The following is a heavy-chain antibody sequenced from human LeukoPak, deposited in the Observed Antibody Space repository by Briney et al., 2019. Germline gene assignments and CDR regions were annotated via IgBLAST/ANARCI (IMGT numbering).Heavy chain of an antibody. CDR3: ASGGDDTAMQDY. J-gene: IGHJ4*02. CDR1: GGTLSSYA. V-gene: IGHV1-69*06. CDR2: IIPIFGTA. D-gene: IGHD5-18*01. Sequence: SVKVSCKASGGTLSSYAISWVRQAPGQGLEWMGGIIPIFGTANYAQKFQGRVTITADKSTSTAYMELSSLRSEDTAVYYCASGGDDTAMQDYWGQGTLVTVSS.